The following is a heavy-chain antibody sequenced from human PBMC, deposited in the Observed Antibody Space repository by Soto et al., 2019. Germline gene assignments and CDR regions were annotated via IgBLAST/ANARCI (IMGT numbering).Heavy chain of an antibody. V-gene: IGHV1-3*01. D-gene: IGHD6-13*01. CDR3: ASWWGYGSSWYTEDYYYYGMDV. J-gene: IGHJ6*02. Sequence: SXKGSCKASGYTXSSYAMDWVRQAPGQSLEWMGWINAGNGNTKYSQKFQGRVTITSETSAGTAYMELSSLRSEDTAVYYCASWWGYGSSWYTEDYYYYGMDVWGQGTTGTVSS. CDR2: INAGNGNT. CDR1: GYTXSSYA.